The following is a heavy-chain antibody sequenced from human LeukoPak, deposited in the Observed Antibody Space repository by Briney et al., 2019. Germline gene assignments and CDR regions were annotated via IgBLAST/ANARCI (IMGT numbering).Heavy chain of an antibody. Sequence: SVKVSCKASGGTFSSYAISWVRQAPGQGLEWMGGIIPIFGTANYAQKSQGRVTITADESTSTAYMELSSLRSEDTAVYYCARADIVVVPAAMLSYYYYGMDVWGQGTTVTVSS. D-gene: IGHD2-2*01. V-gene: IGHV1-69*13. CDR3: ARADIVVVPAAMLSYYYYGMDV. CDR1: GGTFSSYA. J-gene: IGHJ6*02. CDR2: IIPIFGTA.